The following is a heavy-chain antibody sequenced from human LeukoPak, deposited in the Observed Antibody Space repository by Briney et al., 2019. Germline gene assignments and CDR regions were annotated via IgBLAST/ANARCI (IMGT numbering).Heavy chain of an antibody. D-gene: IGHD2-21*01. CDR3: ARTTPRCGGDCYLYYYYYYMDV. J-gene: IGHJ6*03. V-gene: IGHV1-18*01. CDR2: ISAYNGNT. Sequence: GASVKVSCKASGYTFTSYGISWVRQAPGQGLEWMGWISAYNGNTNYAQKLQGRVTMTTDTSTSTAYMELRSLRSDDTAVYYCARTTPRCGGDCYLYYYYYYMDVWGKGTTVTVSS. CDR1: GYTFTSYG.